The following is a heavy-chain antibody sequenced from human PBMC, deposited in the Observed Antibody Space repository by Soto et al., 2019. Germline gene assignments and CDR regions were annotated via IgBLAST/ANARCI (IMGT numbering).Heavy chain of an antibody. J-gene: IGHJ6*04. Sequence: SETLSLTCTVSGGSISSYYWSWIRQPPGKGLEWIGYIYYSGGTNYNPSLKSRVTISVDTSKNQFSLKLSSVTAADTAVYYCARVRPYDAYDWDVWGKGTTVTVSS. CDR2: IYYSGGT. CDR3: ARVRPYDAYDWDV. V-gene: IGHV4-59*01. CDR1: GGSISSYY. D-gene: IGHD3-3*01.